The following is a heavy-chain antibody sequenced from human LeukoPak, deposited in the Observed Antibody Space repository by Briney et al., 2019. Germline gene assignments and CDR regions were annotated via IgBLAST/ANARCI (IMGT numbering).Heavy chain of an antibody. CDR3: VRGRTSGSSWPFDY. D-gene: IGHD6-13*01. V-gene: IGHV3-48*04. Sequence: PGGSLRLSCAASRFTFNSYAMSWIRQAPGKGLEWISYIGSSGGSINYADSVKGRFTISRDNAKNSLSLQMNSLRAEDTAVYYCVRGRTSGSSWPFDYWGQGTLVTVSS. CDR2: IGSSGGSI. CDR1: RFTFNSYA. J-gene: IGHJ4*02.